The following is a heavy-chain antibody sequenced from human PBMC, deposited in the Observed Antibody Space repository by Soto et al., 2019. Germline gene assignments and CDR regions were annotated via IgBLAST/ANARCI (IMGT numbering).Heavy chain of an antibody. D-gene: IGHD2-8*02. J-gene: IGHJ6*02. CDR3: ARESCTGGICHNHYGMDV. V-gene: IGHV3-23*01. CDR1: GFTFSSYA. Sequence: GGSPRLSRAAFGFTFSSYAMSWVLQAPGKGLEWVSAISGSGGSTYYADSVKGRFTISRDNSKNTLYLQMNSLRADDTAVYYCARESCTGGICHNHYGMDVWGQGTTVTVSS. CDR2: ISGSGGST.